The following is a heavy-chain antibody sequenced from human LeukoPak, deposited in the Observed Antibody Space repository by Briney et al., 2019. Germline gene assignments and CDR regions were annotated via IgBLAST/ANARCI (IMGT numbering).Heavy chain of an antibody. J-gene: IGHJ4*02. D-gene: IGHD3-22*01. CDR1: GFTFSSYS. CDR2: ISSSSSYI. Sequence: PGGSLRLSCAASGFTFSSYSMNWVRHAPGKGLEWVSSISSSSSYIYYADSVKGRFTISRDNAKNSLYLQMNSLRAEDTAVYYCARGLTMIVVAVGYWGQGTLVTVSS. CDR3: ARGLTMIVVAVGY. V-gene: IGHV3-21*01.